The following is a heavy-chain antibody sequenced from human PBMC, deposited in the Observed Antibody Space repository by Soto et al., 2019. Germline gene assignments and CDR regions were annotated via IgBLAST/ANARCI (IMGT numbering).Heavy chain of an antibody. J-gene: IGHJ4*02. CDR1: GSTFNNFA. CDR2: IVVISNTA. V-gene: IGHV1-69*06. Sequence: QVVLLQSGAEVKEPGSSVRVSCEVSGSTFNNFAFSWVRQAPGHGPEWMGGIVVISNTADSSQRFQDRVTITADTSTNTLYMELGSLTFEDTAVYYCARAIKRWEVHYYFDYWGQGTLVTVSS. D-gene: IGHD1-26*01. CDR3: ARAIKRWEVHYYFDY.